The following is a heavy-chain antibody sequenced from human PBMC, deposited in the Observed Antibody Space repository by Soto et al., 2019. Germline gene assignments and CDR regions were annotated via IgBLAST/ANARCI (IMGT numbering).Heavy chain of an antibody. CDR1: GFTFSSYA. J-gene: IGHJ4*02. Sequence: XESLLLSCAASGFTFSSYAMSWVRQAPGKGLEWVSAISGSGGSTYYADSVKGRFTISRDNSKNTLYLQMNSLRAEDTAVYYCASSADVDTAMVRVPAYWGQGTLVTVSS. CDR3: ASSADVDTAMVRVPAY. D-gene: IGHD5-18*01. CDR2: ISGSGGST. V-gene: IGHV3-23*01.